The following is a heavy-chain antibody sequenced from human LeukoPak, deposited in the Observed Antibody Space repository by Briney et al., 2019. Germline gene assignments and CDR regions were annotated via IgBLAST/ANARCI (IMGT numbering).Heavy chain of an antibody. Sequence: SETLSLTCTVSGGSISGYYWSWIRQPPGQGLEWIAYIHSNGYTNYNPSLKSRVTIFSLKVTSVTAADTAMYYCTKREGPMSGSYDYFDPWGQGTLVTV. CDR3: TKREGPMSGSYDYFDP. V-gene: IGHV4-4*09. CDR1: GGSISGYY. D-gene: IGHD1-26*01. CDR2: IHSNGYT. J-gene: IGHJ5*02.